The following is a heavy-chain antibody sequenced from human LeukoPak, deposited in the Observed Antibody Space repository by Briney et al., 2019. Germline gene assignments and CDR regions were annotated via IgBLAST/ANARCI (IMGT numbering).Heavy chain of an antibody. CDR1: GGSISSYY. D-gene: IGHD5-12*01. J-gene: IGHJ4*02. V-gene: IGHV4-59*08. Sequence: SETLSLTCTVSGGSISSYYWSWIRQPPGKGLEWIGYIYYSGSTNYNPSLKSRVTISVDTSKNQFPLKLSSVTAADTAVYYCARLGRGYSGYDSGSFDYWGQGTLVTVSS. CDR2: IYYSGST. CDR3: ARLGRGYSGYDSGSFDY.